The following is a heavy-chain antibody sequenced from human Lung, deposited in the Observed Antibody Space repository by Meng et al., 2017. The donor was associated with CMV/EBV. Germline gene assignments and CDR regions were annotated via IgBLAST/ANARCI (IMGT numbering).Heavy chain of an antibody. D-gene: IGHD3-3*01. CDR2: IYYSGST. CDR1: GGSISSSSYY. J-gene: IGHJ4*02. CDR3: ARLSDFWSGYPDLFDY. Sequence: LXLTFTVSGGSISSSSYYWGWIRQPPGKGLEWIGSIYYSGSTYYNPSLKSRVTISVDTSKNQFSLKLSSVTAADTAVYYCARLSDFWSGYPDLFDYWRQGTLVTVSS. V-gene: IGHV4-39*01.